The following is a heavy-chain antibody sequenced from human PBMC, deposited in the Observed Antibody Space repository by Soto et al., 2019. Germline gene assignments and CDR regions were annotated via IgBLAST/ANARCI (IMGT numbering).Heavy chain of an antibody. D-gene: IGHD2-15*01. CDR3: ASHSGGSCYSCFYY. J-gene: IGHJ4*02. V-gene: IGHV3-48*02. CDR2: ISSSSDTT. Sequence: VDLAESGGGLVQPGGSLRLSCAASGFTFSSYSMKWVRQAPGKGLEWVSYISSSSDTTYYADSVKGRFTISRDNAKNSLYLQMNSLRHEDTAVYYCASHSGGSCYSCFYYWGQGTLVTVSS. CDR1: GFTFSSYS.